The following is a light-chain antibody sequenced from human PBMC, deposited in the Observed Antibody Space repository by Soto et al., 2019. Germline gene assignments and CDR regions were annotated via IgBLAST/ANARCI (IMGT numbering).Light chain of an antibody. CDR3: CSFAGSSTYV. CDR2: EGT. Sequence: QSVLTQPASVSGSPGQSITISCTGTSREVGCYNLVSWYQQHPGNAPKLIIYEGTKRPSGVSYRFSGSKSGNTASLTISGLQEEDEGDYHCCSFAGSSTYVFGTGTKVTVL. V-gene: IGLV2-23*01. CDR1: SREVGCYNL. J-gene: IGLJ1*01.